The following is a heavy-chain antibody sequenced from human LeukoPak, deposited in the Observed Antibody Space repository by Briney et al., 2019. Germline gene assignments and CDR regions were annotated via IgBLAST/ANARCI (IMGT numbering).Heavy chain of an antibody. D-gene: IGHD6-13*01. V-gene: IGHV3-9*01. CDR3: ASGLVGGSSWMIDY. CDR1: GFTFDDYA. J-gene: IGHJ4*02. Sequence: GGSLRLSCAASGFTFDDYAMHWVRQAPGKGLEWVSGITWNSDNIEYADSVKGRFTISRDNAKNSLYLQMNSLRAEDTAVYYCASGLVGGSSWMIDYWGQGTLVTVSS. CDR2: ITWNSDNI.